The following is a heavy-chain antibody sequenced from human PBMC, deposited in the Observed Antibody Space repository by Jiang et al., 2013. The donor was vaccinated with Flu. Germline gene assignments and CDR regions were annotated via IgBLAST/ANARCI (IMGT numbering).Heavy chain of an antibody. CDR3: ARARYYSDSSGYWENFDY. J-gene: IGHJ4*02. CDR2: INPNSGGT. V-gene: IGHV1-2*04. D-gene: IGHD3-22*01. CDR1: GYTFTGYY. Sequence: SGAEVKKPGASVKVSCKASGYTFTGYYMHWVRQAPGQGLEWMGWINPNSGGTNYAQNFQGWVTMTRDTSINTAYMELSRLRSDDTAVYYCARARYYSDSSGYWENFDYWGQGTLVTVSS.